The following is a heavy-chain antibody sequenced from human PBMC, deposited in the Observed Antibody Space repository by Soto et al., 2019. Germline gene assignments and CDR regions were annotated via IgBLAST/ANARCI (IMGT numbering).Heavy chain of an antibody. CDR3: ARDQSRPHTYYYYGMDV. J-gene: IGHJ6*02. Sequence: GGSLRLSCAASGFTFSSYSMNWVRQAPGKGLEWVSSISSSSSYIYYADSVKGRFTISGDNAKNSLFLQMNSLRAEETAVYYCARDQSRPHTYYYYGMDVWGQGTTVTVSS. CDR1: GFTFSSYS. V-gene: IGHV3-21*01. CDR2: ISSSSSYI.